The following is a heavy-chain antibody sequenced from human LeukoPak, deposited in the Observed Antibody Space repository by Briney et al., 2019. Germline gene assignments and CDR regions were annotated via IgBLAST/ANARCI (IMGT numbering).Heavy chain of an antibody. CDR2: IYYSGST. CDR3: ARDLGSGYDFVY. CDR1: GGSISSGGHS. J-gene: IGHJ4*02. Sequence: PSETLSLTCTVSGGSISSGGHSWSWIRQPPGKGLEWIGYIYYSGSTNYNPSLKSRVTISVDTSKNQFSLKLSSVTAADTAMYYCARDLGSGYDFVYWGQGTLVTVSS. V-gene: IGHV4-61*08. D-gene: IGHD5-12*01.